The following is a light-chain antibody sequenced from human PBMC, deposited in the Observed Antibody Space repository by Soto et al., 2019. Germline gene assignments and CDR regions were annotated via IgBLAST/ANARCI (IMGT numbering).Light chain of an antibody. Sequence: ETVMTQSPATLSVSPGERATLSCRASQSVSSNLAWYQQKLGQAPRVLIYGASTRATGIPDRFSGSGSGTEFILTISSLQSEDFAVYYCQEYNTWPWTFGQGTKVDI. CDR1: QSVSSN. CDR2: GAS. V-gene: IGKV3-15*01. CDR3: QEYNTWPWT. J-gene: IGKJ1*01.